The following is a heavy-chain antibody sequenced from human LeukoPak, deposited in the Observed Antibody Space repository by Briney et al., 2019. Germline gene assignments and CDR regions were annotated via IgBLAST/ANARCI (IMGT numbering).Heavy chain of an antibody. CDR1: GGSISSNSYY. CDR2: IYYSGTT. D-gene: IGHD1-26*01. CDR3: ARHSGSFCGQYDY. Sequence: PSETLSLTCTVSGGSISSNSYYWGWIRQPPGKGLEWIGTIYYSGTTYYNPSLKSRVSISVDTSKNQFSLKLTSVTAADTAVYYCARHSGSFCGQYDYWGQGTLVTVSS. J-gene: IGHJ4*02. V-gene: IGHV4-39*01.